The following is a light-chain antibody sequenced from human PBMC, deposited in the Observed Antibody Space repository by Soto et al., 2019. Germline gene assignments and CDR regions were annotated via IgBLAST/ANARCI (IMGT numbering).Light chain of an antibody. V-gene: IGLV1-44*01. CDR2: SDN. CDR1: STDIGRNT. Sequence: QSVLTQPPSASGTPGHRVAISCSGGSTDIGRNTVNWYQHLPGTAPKLLIYSDNQRPSGVPDRFSGSKSGTSASLVISGLQSEDEADYFCAAWDDSLIGYVFGTGTKLTVL. CDR3: AAWDDSLIGYV. J-gene: IGLJ1*01.